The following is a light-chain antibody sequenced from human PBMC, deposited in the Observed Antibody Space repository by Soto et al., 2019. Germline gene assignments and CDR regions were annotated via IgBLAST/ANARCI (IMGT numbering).Light chain of an antibody. CDR3: QDYDSALRT. CDR1: QGIRNS. Sequence: DIQVTQSPSSLSASVGDRVTITCRASQGIRNSLAWYQQKPGKVPQLLIYAASTLQSGVPSRFSGSGSGTAFTLTISSLQPEDVATYYCQDYDSALRTFGQGTKVEIK. J-gene: IGKJ1*01. CDR2: AAS. V-gene: IGKV1-27*01.